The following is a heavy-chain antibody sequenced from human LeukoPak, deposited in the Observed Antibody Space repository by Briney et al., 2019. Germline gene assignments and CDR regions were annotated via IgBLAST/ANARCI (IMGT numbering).Heavy chain of an antibody. CDR1: GFTFSDYG. CDR2: LSPHGNYE. J-gene: IGHJ4*02. D-gene: IGHD2-8*01. Sequence: PGRSLRLSCAASGFTFSDYGIHWVRQAPGKGLEWVAVLSPHGNYEYYADSVKGRFTISRDNSKNTLYLQMNSLRAEDTAVYYCAKVFFMDYWGQGTLVTVSS. CDR3: AKVFFMDY. V-gene: IGHV3-33*06.